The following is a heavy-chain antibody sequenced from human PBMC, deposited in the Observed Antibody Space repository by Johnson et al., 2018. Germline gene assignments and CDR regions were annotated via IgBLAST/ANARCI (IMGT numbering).Heavy chain of an antibody. V-gene: IGHV4-59*01. J-gene: IGHJ6*02. CDR1: GGSISSYY. CDR3: ARALQDYYYGMDV. Sequence: QVQLQESGPGLVKXSETXSLXCTVSGGSISSYYWSWIRQPPGKGLEWIGYIYYSGSTNYNPSLKSRVTISVDTSKNQLPRKLSSVTAADTAVYYCARALQDYYYGMDVWGQGTTVTVSS. D-gene: IGHD4-11*01. CDR2: IYYSGST.